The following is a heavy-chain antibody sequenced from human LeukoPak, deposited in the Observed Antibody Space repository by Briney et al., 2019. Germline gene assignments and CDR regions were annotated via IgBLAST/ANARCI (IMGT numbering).Heavy chain of an antibody. D-gene: IGHD6-19*01. CDR1: GITLSSYA. CDR2: ISYDGSNK. V-gene: IGHV3-30*18. CDR3: AKDPYSSGRGLFDY. Sequence: GGSLRLSCAASGITLSSYAMTCVRQAPGKGLEWVAVISYDGSNKYYADSVKGRFTISRDNSRNTLYLQMNSLRAEDTAVYYCAKDPYSSGRGLFDYWGQGTLVTVSS. J-gene: IGHJ4*02.